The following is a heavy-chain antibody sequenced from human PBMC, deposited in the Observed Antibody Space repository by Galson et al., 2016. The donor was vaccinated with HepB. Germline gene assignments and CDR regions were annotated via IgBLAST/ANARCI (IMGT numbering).Heavy chain of an antibody. J-gene: IGHJ3*02. Sequence: TLSLTCTVYGGSINSGGYYWNWIRQHPGKGLEWIGYIYYSGSTYYNPSLKSRFTISLDTSKNQFSLKLSSVTAADTAVYYCARALLIYSRVLHAFDIWGQGTVVTVSS. D-gene: IGHD3-22*01. CDR1: GGSINSGGYY. CDR2: IYYSGST. V-gene: IGHV4-31*03. CDR3: ARALLIYSRVLHAFDI.